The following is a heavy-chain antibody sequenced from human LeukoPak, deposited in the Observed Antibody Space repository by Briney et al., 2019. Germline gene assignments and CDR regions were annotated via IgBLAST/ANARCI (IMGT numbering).Heavy chain of an antibody. J-gene: IGHJ6*03. V-gene: IGHV1-2*02. CDR1: GYTFTGYY. D-gene: IGHD1-7*01. Sequence: ASVKVSCKASGYTFTGYYMHWVRQAPGQGLEWVGWINPNTGATAQAQKYQGRVTMTSDTSFSTAYMELSRLTSDDTAIYYCARGRGITGTTYYYFYYYLDVWGKGTTVTVSS. CDR3: ARGRGITGTTYYYFYYYLDV. CDR2: INPNTGAT.